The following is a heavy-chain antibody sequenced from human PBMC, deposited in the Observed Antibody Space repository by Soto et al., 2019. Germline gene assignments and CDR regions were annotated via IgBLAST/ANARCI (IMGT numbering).Heavy chain of an antibody. CDR3: ARGGGNDWDRYYYFALDV. J-gene: IGHJ6*02. CDR2: ISANSRNT. Sequence: ASVKVSCKTSCYTFYTYGITWVRQAPGHGLEWMGWISANSRNTKYSQKFQGRVTMTADKSTTTAYLELSGLTPDDTAVYFCARGGGNDWDRYYYFALDVWGQGTTVTVSS. CDR1: CYTFYTYG. V-gene: IGHV1-18*04. D-gene: IGHD3-9*01.